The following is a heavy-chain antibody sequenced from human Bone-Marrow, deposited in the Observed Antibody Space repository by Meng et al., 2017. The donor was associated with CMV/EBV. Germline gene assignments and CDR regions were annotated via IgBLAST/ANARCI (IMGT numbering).Heavy chain of an antibody. Sequence: FTSYGFSWMRQAPGQGLEWMGGIIPIFGTANYAQKFQGRVTITTDESTSTAYMELSSLRSEDTAVYYCARQPTHDFWSGYYQNWFDPWGQGTLVTVSS. V-gene: IGHV1-69*05. J-gene: IGHJ5*02. CDR1: FTSYG. D-gene: IGHD3-3*01. CDR3: ARQPTHDFWSGYYQNWFDP. CDR2: IIPIFGTA.